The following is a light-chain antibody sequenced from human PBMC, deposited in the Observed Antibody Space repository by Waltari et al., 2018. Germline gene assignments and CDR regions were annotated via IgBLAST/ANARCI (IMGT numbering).Light chain of an antibody. CDR3: QQYNNWPPWT. V-gene: IGKV3-15*01. Sequence: EIVMTQSPATLSVSPGESATLACRASQSVRSNLAGYQPQPGQAPRLLVYGASTRATGIPARFSGSGSGTEFTLTISSLQSEAFAVYYCQQYNNWPPWTFGQGTKVEIK. J-gene: IGKJ1*01. CDR2: GAS. CDR1: QSVRSN.